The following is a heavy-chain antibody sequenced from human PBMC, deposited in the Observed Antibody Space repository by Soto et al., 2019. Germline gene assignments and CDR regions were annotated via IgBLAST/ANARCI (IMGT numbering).Heavy chain of an antibody. J-gene: IGHJ6*03. Sequence: EVQLVESGGGLVKPGGSLRLSCAASGFTFSSYSMNWVRQAPGKGLEWVSSISSSSSYIYYADSVKGRFTISRDNAKNSLYLPMNSLRAEDTAVYYCARDRNWDYYYYYMDVWGKGTTVTVSS. D-gene: IGHD7-27*01. CDR1: GFTFSSYS. V-gene: IGHV3-21*01. CDR2: ISSSSSYI. CDR3: ARDRNWDYYYYYMDV.